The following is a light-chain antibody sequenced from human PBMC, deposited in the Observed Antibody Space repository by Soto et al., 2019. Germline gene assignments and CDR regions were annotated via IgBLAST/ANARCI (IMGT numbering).Light chain of an antibody. CDR3: SSYAGSNNLVV. CDR1: SSDVGGYNY. J-gene: IGLJ2*01. Sequence: QSALTQPPSASGSPGQSVTISCTGTSSDVGGYNYVSWYQQHPGKAPKLMIYEVSKRPSGVPDRFSGSKSGNTASRTVSGPPAEDEADYYCSSYAGSNNLVVFGGGTKLTVL. V-gene: IGLV2-8*01. CDR2: EVS.